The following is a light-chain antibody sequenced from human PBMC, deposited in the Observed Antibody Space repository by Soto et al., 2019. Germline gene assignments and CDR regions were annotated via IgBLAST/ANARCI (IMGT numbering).Light chain of an antibody. CDR2: EVT. V-gene: IGLV2-14*01. CDR1: SGDIGSYNH. CDR3: SSYTNINTRACV. Sequence: QSVLTQPASVSGSPGQSITISCTGTSGDIGSYNHVSWYQQHPGKAPKLIIYEVTDRPSGVSNRFSGSKSGNTASLTISGLQAEDEAEYYCSSYTNINTRACVFGTGTKSPS. J-gene: IGLJ1*01.